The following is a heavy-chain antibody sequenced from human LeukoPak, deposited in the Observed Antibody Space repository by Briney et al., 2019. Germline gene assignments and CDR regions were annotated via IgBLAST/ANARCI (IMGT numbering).Heavy chain of an antibody. CDR2: IIPILGIA. D-gene: IGHD2-15*01. CDR1: GYTFTSYG. Sequence: SVKVSCKASGYTFTSYGISWVRQAPGQGLEWMGRIIPILGIANYAQKFQGRVTITADKSTSTAYMELSSLRSEDTAVYYCARVWAFWSLDYCSGGSCYDYWGQGTLVTVSS. CDR3: ARVWAFWSLDYCSGGSCYDY. V-gene: IGHV1-69*04. J-gene: IGHJ4*02.